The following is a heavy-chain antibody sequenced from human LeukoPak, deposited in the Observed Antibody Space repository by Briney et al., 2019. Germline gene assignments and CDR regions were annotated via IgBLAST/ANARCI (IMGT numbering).Heavy chain of an antibody. Sequence: SVKVSCKASGGTFSSYAISWVRQAPGQGLEWMGGIIPIFGTANYAQKFQGRVTITADKSTSTTYMELSSLRSEDTAVYYCARGRSGYDSVDYWGQGTLVTVSS. V-gene: IGHV1-69*06. J-gene: IGHJ4*02. CDR3: ARGRSGYDSVDY. CDR2: IIPIFGTA. CDR1: GGTFSSYA. D-gene: IGHD5-12*01.